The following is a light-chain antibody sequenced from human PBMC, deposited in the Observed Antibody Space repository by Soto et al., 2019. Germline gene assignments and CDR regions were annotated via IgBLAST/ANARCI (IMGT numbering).Light chain of an antibody. CDR3: QQRSNWPRT. J-gene: IGKJ1*01. V-gene: IGKV3-15*01. CDR1: QSISSNN. Sequence: EVVLTQSPGTLSLSPGERASLSCRASQSISSNNLAWYQQKPGQAPRLLIYGASTRATGIPARFSGSGSGTEFTLTISSLQSEDFAVYYCQQRSNWPRTFGQGTKVDIK. CDR2: GAS.